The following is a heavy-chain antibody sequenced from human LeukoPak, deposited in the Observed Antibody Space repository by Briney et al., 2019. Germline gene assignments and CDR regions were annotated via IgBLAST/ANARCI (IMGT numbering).Heavy chain of an antibody. D-gene: IGHD3-22*01. V-gene: IGHV3-48*04. Sequence: GGSLRLSCAASGFTFSIFNMNWVRQAPGKGLEWVSYISTSGSGIYYADSVKGRFTIARDNAGNSLYLQMNSLRAEDTAVYYCAKEELYDRNGSGAFDVWGHGTMVTVSS. CDR1: GFTFSIFN. CDR2: ISTSGSGI. CDR3: AKEELYDRNGSGAFDV. J-gene: IGHJ3*01.